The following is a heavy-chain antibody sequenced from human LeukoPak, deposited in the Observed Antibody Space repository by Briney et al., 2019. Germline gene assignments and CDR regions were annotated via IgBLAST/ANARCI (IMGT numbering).Heavy chain of an antibody. V-gene: IGHV4-59*01. CDR1: GDSISSSY. CDR2: IYYSGIT. Sequence: TETLSVTCTVSGDSISSSYWSWIRQPPGKGLDWIGYIYYSGITSYNPSLKSRVTMSLDTSKNQFSLKLNSVTAADTAVYYCARSSGAFDYWGQGALVTVSS. CDR3: ARSSGAFDY. J-gene: IGHJ4*02.